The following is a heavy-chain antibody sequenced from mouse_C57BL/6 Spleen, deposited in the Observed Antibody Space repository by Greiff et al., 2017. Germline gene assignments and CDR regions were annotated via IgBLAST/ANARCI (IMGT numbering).Heavy chain of an antibody. D-gene: IGHD1-1*01. V-gene: IGHV1-82*01. CDR1: GYAFSSSW. CDR2: IYPGDGDT. Sequence: QVQLQQSGPELVKPGASVKISCKASGYAFSSSWMNWVKQRPGQGLEWIGRIYPGDGDTNYNGKFKGKATLTADKSSSTAYMQLSSLTSEDSAVYFCAREGSSSYYFDYWGQGTTLTVSS. J-gene: IGHJ2*01. CDR3: AREGSSSYYFDY.